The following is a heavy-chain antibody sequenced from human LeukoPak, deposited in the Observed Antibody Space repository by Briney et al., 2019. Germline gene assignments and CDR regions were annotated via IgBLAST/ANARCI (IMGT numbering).Heavy chain of an antibody. CDR1: GGSISSYY. CDR2: IYTSGST. D-gene: IGHD1-26*01. V-gene: IGHV4-4*07. Sequence: SETLSLTCTVSGGSISSYYWSWIRQPAGKGLEWIGRIYTSGSTNYNPSLKSRVTMSVDTSKNQFSLKLSSVTAADTAVYYCARGEGIVGATTPYNWFDPWGQGTLVTVSS. J-gene: IGHJ5*02. CDR3: ARGEGIVGATTPYNWFDP.